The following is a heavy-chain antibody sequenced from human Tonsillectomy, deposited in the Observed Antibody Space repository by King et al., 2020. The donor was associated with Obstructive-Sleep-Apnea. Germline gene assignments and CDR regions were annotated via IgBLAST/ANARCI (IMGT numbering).Heavy chain of an antibody. CDR1: GFTFSDYY. CDR2: ISSSGSTI. D-gene: IGHD1-26*01. Sequence: VQLVESGGGLVKPGGSLRLSCAASGFTFSDYYMSWIRQAPGKGLEWVSYISSSGSTIYYADSVKGRFTISRDNAKNSLYLQMNSMRAEDTAAYYCARDVMYSGSYYLHYYYYDGMDVWGQGTTVTVSS. CDR3: ARDVMYSGSYYLHYYYYDGMDV. V-gene: IGHV3-11*01. J-gene: IGHJ6*02.